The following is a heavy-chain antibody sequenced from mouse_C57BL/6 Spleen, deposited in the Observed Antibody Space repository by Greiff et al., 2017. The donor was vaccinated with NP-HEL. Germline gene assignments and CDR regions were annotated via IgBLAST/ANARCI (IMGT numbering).Heavy chain of an antibody. D-gene: IGHD1-1*01. Sequence: EVQLQQSGPELVKPGASVKISCKASGYTFTDYYMNWVKQSHGKSLEWIGDINPNNGGTSYNQKFKGKATLTVDKSSSTAYMELRSLTSEDSAVYYCARSVLYYGSSYNAMDYWGQGTSVTVSS. CDR1: GYTFTDYY. V-gene: IGHV1-26*01. CDR2: INPNNGGT. J-gene: IGHJ4*01. CDR3: ARSVLYYGSSYNAMDY.